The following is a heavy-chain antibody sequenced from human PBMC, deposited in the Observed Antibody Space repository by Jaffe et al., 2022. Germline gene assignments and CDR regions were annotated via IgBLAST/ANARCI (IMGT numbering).Heavy chain of an antibody. CDR2: IYHSGST. CDR3: ARRSGYYGSGSANNPLFDY. D-gene: IGHD3-10*01. V-gene: IGHV4-30-2*01. CDR1: GGSISSGGYS. Sequence: QLQLQESGSGLVKPSQTLSLTCAVSGGSISSGGYSWSWIRQPPGKGLEWIGYIYHSGSTYYNPSLKSRVTISVDRSKNQFSLKLSSVTAADTAVYYCARRSGYYGSGSANNPLFDYWGQGTLVTVSS. J-gene: IGHJ4*02.